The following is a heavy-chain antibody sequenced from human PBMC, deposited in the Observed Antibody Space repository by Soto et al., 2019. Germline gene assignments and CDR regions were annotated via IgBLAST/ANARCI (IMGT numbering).Heavy chain of an antibody. J-gene: IGHJ4*02. CDR3: AKDPVKRMTTVTTPVDY. CDR2: ISGSGGST. D-gene: IGHD4-17*01. CDR1: GFTFSRYA. V-gene: IGHV3-23*01. Sequence: EVQLLESGGGLVQPGGSLRLSCAASGFTFSRYAMSWVRQAPGKGLEWVSAISGSGGSTYYADSVKGRFTISRDNSKNTLYLQMNSLRAEDTAVYYCAKDPVKRMTTVTTPVDYWGQGTLVTVSS.